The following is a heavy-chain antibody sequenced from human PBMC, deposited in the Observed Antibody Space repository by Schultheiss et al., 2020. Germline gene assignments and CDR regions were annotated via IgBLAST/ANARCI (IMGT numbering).Heavy chain of an antibody. CDR3: TRFAGSTGPD. D-gene: IGHD6-13*01. Sequence: GESLKISCAASGFTFSGSAIHWVRQGSGKGLEWVGHIRSKPNNYATAYGESVKGRFTISRDDSKNTAYLQMNSLKTEDTAVYYCTRFAGSTGPDWGQGTLVTVAS. J-gene: IGHJ4*02. CDR2: IRSKPNNYAT. V-gene: IGHV3-73*01. CDR1: GFTFSGSA.